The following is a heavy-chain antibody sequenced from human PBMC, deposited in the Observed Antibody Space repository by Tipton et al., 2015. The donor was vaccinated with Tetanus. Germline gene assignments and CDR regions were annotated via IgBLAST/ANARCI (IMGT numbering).Heavy chain of an antibody. Sequence: TLSLTCTVFGGSVSSGSYYWAWIRQPPGKGLEYIGYILYGGSTHYNPSLKSRVTVSADPSENQFSLKLSSVTAADTAVYYCARGAYSYDSSGYYYLLDPWGQGTLVAVS. CDR1: GGSVSSGSYY. D-gene: IGHD3-22*01. J-gene: IGHJ5*02. CDR2: ILYGGST. V-gene: IGHV4-61*01. CDR3: ARGAYSYDSSGYYYLLDP.